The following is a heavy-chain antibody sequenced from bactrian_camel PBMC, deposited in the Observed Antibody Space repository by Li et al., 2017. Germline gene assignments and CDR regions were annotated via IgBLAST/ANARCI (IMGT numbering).Heavy chain of an antibody. D-gene: IGHD6*01. Sequence: HVQLVESGGGSVQAGGSLSLSCVIYGYTASTYCKSWFRQAPGKEREGVAAIDSYGTIGYAEAVKGRFTISHDNAKNTVYLQMNSLKPEDTAMYYCSAQDGYTFCSSGECCFQTWESGFGDWGQGTQVTVSS. V-gene: IGHV3S26*01. CDR2: IDSYGTI. J-gene: IGHJ6*01. CDR3: SAQDGYTFCSSGECCFQTWESGFGD. CDR1: GYTASTYC.